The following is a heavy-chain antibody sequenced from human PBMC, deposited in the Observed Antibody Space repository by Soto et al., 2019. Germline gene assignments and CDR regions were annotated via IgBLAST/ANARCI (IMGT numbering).Heavy chain of an antibody. CDR1: GGSISSGGYS. CDR2: IYHSGST. V-gene: IGHV4-30-2*01. CDR3: ARRRGFPYYYGMDV. J-gene: IGHJ6*02. D-gene: IGHD5-12*01. Sequence: PSETLSLTCAVSGGSISSGGYSWSWIRQPSGKGLEWIGYIYHSGSTYYNPSLKSRVTISVDRSKNQFSLKLSSVTAADTAVYYCARRRGFPYYYGMDVWGQGTTVTVSS.